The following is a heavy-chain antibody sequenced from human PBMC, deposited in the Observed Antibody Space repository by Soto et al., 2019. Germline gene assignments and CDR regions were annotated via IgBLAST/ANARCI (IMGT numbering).Heavy chain of an antibody. CDR2: IIPIFGTA. CDR3: ARGPYYYDSSGSFDY. CDR1: GGTFSSYA. D-gene: IGHD3-22*01. Sequence: ASVKVSCKASGGTFSSYAISWVRQAPGQGLEWMGGIIPIFGTANYAQKFQGRVTITADESTSTAYMELSSLRSEDTAVYCCARGPYYYDSSGSFDYWGQGPLVTVCS. V-gene: IGHV1-69*13. J-gene: IGHJ4*02.